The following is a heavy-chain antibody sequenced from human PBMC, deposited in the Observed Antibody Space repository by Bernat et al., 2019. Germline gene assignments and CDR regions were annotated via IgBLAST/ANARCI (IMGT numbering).Heavy chain of an antibody. V-gene: IGHV4-59*01. CDR1: GGSISSYY. Sequence: QVQLQESGPGLVKPSETLSLTCTVSGGSISSYYWSWIRQPPGKGLEWIGYIYYSGSTNYNPSLKSRVTISVDTSKNQFSLKLSSVTAADTAVYYCARDDRIAGGSIDYWGQGTLVTVSS. CDR2: IYYSGST. CDR3: ARDDRIAGGSIDY. J-gene: IGHJ4*02. D-gene: IGHD6-13*01.